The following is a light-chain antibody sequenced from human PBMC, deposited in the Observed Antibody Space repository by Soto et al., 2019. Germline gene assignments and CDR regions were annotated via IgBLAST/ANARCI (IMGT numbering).Light chain of an antibody. V-gene: IGLV2-8*01. CDR3: SSYAGSNTPVL. CDR1: SSDVGGYNY. CDR2: EVS. J-gene: IGLJ2*01. Sequence: QSVLTQPPSASGSPVQSVTISCTGTSSDVGGYNYVSWYQQHPGKATKLMIYEVSKRPSGVPDRFSGSKSGNTASLTVSGIKAEDEADYYCSSYAGSNTPVLFGGGTKVTVL.